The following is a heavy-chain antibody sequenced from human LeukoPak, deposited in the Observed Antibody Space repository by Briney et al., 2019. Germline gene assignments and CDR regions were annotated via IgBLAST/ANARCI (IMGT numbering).Heavy chain of an antibody. V-gene: IGHV4-59*01. CDR3: ARVAGYDFWSGYYEH. CDR1: GGSISSYY. Sequence: PSETLSLTCTVSGGSISSYYWSWIRQPPGKGLEWIGYIYYSGSTNYNPSLKSRVTISVDTSKNQFSLKLSSVTAADTAVYYCARVAGYDFWSGYYEHWGQGTLVTVSP. D-gene: IGHD3-3*01. J-gene: IGHJ1*01. CDR2: IYYSGST.